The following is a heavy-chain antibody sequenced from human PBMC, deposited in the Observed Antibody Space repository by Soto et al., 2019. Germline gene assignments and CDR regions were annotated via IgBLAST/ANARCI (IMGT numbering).Heavy chain of an antibody. Sequence: QVQLQESGPGLVKPSETLSLTCTVSGGSISSYYWSWIRQPPGKGLEWIGYIYYSGSTNYNPSLKGRVTISVYTPMHQFALTLSSVIAAATAVYYCARYGGYFDWLALSPGYFDYWGQGTLVTVSS. J-gene: IGHJ4*02. V-gene: IGHV4-59*01. D-gene: IGHD3-9*01. CDR3: ARYGGYFDWLALSPGYFDY. CDR1: GGSISSYY. CDR2: IYYSGST.